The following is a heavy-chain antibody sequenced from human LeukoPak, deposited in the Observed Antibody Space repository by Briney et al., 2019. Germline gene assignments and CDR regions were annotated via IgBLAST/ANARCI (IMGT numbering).Heavy chain of an antibody. J-gene: IGHJ4*02. V-gene: IGHV3-48*04. CDR1: GFNFSAYS. Sequence: GGSLRLSCAASGFNFSAYSMNWVRQAPGKGLEWVSYISRSSDAIYDADSVKGRFTISRDNAKNLLFLQMTSLGVEDTALYYCSRGDSDHYITLDYWGQGTLVTVSS. CDR3: SRGDSDHYITLDY. CDR2: ISRSSDAI. D-gene: IGHD4-17*01.